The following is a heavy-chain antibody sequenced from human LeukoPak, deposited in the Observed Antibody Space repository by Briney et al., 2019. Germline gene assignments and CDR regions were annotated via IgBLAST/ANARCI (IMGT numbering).Heavy chain of an antibody. D-gene: IGHD6-19*01. Sequence: PGGSLRLSCAVSGFTFSSYSMSWVRQAPGKGLERVSFISSSGTNKYYADSVKGRFTISRDNAKNSLYLQMNSLRAEDTAVYYCAKGKDSVAGATNDYWGQGTLVTVSS. J-gene: IGHJ4*02. CDR3: AKGKDSVAGATNDY. CDR1: GFTFSSYS. V-gene: IGHV3-21*01. CDR2: ISSSGTNK.